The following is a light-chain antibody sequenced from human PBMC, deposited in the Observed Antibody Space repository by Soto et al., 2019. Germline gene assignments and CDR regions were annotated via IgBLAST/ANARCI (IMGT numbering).Light chain of an antibody. CDR2: EVS. CDR1: TSDVGAYKF. V-gene: IGLV2-14*01. J-gene: IGLJ3*02. Sequence: QSVLTQPASVSGSPGQSITIFCSGTTSDVGAYKFVSWYRHHPGKAPQVMIYEVSNRPSGVSNRFSGSKSGNTASLTISGRQPEDEGEYYCSSYTSTSTPWVFGGGTKLTVL. CDR3: SSYTSTSTPWV.